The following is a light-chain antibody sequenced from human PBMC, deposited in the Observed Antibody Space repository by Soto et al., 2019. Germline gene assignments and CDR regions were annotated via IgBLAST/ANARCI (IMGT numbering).Light chain of an antibody. CDR2: GAS. CDR1: QTVTNNY. V-gene: IGKV3-20*01. CDR3: QQFSSYPLT. J-gene: IGKJ4*01. Sequence: IVLTQSPGTLSLSPGDRATLSCRASQTVTNNYLAWYQQRPGQAPRVVIYGASSRATDIPDRFSGSGSGTDFTLTISRLEPEDFAVYYCQQFSSYPLTFGGGTKVDIK.